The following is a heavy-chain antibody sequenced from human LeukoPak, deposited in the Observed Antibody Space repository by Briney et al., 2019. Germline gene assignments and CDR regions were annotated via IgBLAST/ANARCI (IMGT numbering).Heavy chain of an antibody. CDR1: GGSIRSTSYY. CDR3: ARRSTVAGRGRFDP. J-gene: IGHJ5*02. Sequence: PSETLSLTCTLSGGSIRSTSYYWGWIRQPPGKGLEWLGSVHYSGSTYDNPSLKSRVTISVDTSKNQFSLNLISVTAADTAVYYCARRSTVAGRGRFDPWGKGTLVTVSS. V-gene: IGHV4-39*01. CDR2: VHYSGST. D-gene: IGHD6-19*01.